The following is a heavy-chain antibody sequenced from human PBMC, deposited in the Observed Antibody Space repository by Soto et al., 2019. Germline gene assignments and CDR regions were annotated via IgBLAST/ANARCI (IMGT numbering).Heavy chain of an antibody. V-gene: IGHV1-18*01. CDR1: GYIFRNYG. J-gene: IGHJ3*01. D-gene: IGHD6-6*01. CDR3: ARDGRQFVPNSDNFEV. Sequence: QVQLVQSGAELKKPGASVKVSCKASGYIFRNYGINWVRQAPGQGLEWMGWISAYNGNTNYAQKFQGRVTMATDTPTSTAYMELRSLKSDDTAVYYCARDGRQFVPNSDNFEVWGQGTTVTVSS. CDR2: ISAYNGNT.